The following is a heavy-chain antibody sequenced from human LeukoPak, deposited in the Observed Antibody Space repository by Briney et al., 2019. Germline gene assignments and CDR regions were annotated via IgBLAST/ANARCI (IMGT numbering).Heavy chain of an antibody. CDR2: IYYSGST. CDR1: GGSISSGDYY. CDR3: ARGMRGSSWYFNWFDP. V-gene: IGHV4-30-4*01. D-gene: IGHD6-13*01. J-gene: IGHJ5*02. Sequence: SETLSLTCTVSGGSISSGDYYWSWIRQPPGKGLEWIGYIYYSGSTYYNPSLKSRDTISVDTSKNQFSLKLSSVTAADTAVYYCARGMRGSSWYFNWFDPWGQGTLVTVSS.